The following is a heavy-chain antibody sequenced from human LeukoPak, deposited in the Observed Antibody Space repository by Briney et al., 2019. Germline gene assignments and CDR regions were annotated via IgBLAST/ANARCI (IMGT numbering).Heavy chain of an antibody. CDR3: AITSPVEMATLNGWFDP. D-gene: IGHD5-24*01. Sequence: KSSQTLSLTCTVSGGSISSYYWSWIRQPPGKGLEWIGYIYYSGSTNYNPSLKSRVTISVDTSKNQFSLKLSSVTAADTAVYYCAITSPVEMATLNGWFDPWGQGTLVTVSS. J-gene: IGHJ5*02. CDR1: GGSISSYY. CDR2: IYYSGST. V-gene: IGHV4-59*08.